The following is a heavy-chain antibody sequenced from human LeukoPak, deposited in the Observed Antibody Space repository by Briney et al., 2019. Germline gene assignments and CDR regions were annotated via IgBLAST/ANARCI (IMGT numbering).Heavy chain of an antibody. CDR2: ISAYNGNT. CDR3: ARGLLQYYYYYGMDV. Sequence: ASVKVSCKASGYTFTSYGISWVRQAPGQGLEWMGWISAYNGNTNYAQTLQGRVTMTTDTSTSTAYMELRSLRSDDTAVYYCARGLLQYYYYYGMDVWGQGTTVPVSS. CDR1: GYTFTSYG. J-gene: IGHJ6*02. D-gene: IGHD2-21*01. V-gene: IGHV1-18*01.